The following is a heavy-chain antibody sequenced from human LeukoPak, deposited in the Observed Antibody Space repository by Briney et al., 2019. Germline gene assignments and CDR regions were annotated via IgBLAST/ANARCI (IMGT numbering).Heavy chain of an antibody. D-gene: IGHD2/OR15-2a*01. CDR3: ARPAVKGN. J-gene: IGHJ4*02. CDR2: IYSGGTT. Sequence: GGSLTLSCAASGFTVRSSYMTWVRQAPGKGLEWVSVIYSGGTTFYADSVKGRFTLSRDNSKNTFYLQMHSQRVEDTAVYYCARPAVKGNWGQGTLVTVSS. V-gene: IGHV3-53*01. CDR1: GFTVRSSY.